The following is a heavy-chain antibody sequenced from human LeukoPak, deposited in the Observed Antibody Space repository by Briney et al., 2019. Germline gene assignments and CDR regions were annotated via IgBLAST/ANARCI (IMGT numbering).Heavy chain of an antibody. CDR3: ARGNVRSFDY. CDR2: MNPNSGNT. Sequence: ASVKVSCKASGYTFTSYDINWARQAPGQGLEWMGSMNPNSGNTGYAHKFQGRVTMTRNTAMSTAYMELSSLRSADTAMYYCARGNVRSFDYWGQGTLVIVSS. CDR1: GYTFTSYD. V-gene: IGHV1-8*01. J-gene: IGHJ4*02. D-gene: IGHD3-10*02.